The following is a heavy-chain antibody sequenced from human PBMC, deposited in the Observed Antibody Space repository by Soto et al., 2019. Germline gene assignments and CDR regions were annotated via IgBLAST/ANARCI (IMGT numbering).Heavy chain of an antibody. CDR1: CGSMSKFY. D-gene: IGHD1-20*01. CDR2: VYATGTI. V-gene: IGHV4-4*07. Sequence: RSRTFSFACGSMSKFYCIFIRNTSVNGLELIGLVYATGTIDYNPSLRSRIAMSFDISKKTFSLRLRSVTAADTGVYYCVRDGSKTIRDCLDPWGQRILVTVSS. J-gene: IGHJ5*02. CDR3: VRDGSKTIRDCLDP.